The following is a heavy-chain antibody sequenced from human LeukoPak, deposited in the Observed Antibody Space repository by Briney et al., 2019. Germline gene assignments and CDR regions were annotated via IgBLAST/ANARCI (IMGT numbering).Heavy chain of an antibody. V-gene: IGHV1-69*13. J-gene: IGHJ6*03. D-gene: IGHD3-22*01. CDR3: ARDNSHYYDSSGYNYYYYYYMDV. CDR1: GYTFIDYY. CDR2: IIPIFGTA. Sequence: SVKVSCKVSGYTFIDYYMHWVQQAPGQGLAWMGGIIPIFGTANYAQKLQGRVTITADESTSTAYMELSSLRSEDTAVYYCARDNSHYYDSSGYNYYYYYYMDVWGKGTTVTVSS.